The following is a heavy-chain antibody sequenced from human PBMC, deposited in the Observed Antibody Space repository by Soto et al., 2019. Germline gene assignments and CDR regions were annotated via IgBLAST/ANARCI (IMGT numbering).Heavy chain of an antibody. D-gene: IGHD2-2*03. CDR2: IWYDGSTR. CDR1: GFTFSDYA. Sequence: QVLLVESGGGVVQPGRSLRLSCAASGFTFSDYAMHWVRQAPGKGREWLAIIWYDGSTRFYAGSVKDRFTISRDNSKNTLYLQMNTLSAEDTAVYYCARALLPDVDISAMDVWGQGTTVTVSS. J-gene: IGHJ6*02. V-gene: IGHV3-33*01. CDR3: ARALLPDVDISAMDV.